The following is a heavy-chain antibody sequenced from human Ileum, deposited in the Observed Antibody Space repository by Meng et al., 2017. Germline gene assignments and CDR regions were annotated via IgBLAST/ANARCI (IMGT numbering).Heavy chain of an antibody. J-gene: IGHJ4*02. D-gene: IGHD5-18*01. Sequence: GGSLRLSCAASGFTLSNYWMHWVRRAPGKGLEWVSRIDTDESSTRHADSVKGRFTVSRDNGKNTMYLQMNSLRVEDTAVYYCATLDTAMVSSSDKFGLWGQGTLVTVSS. CDR1: GFTLSNYW. CDR3: ATLDTAMVSSSDKFGL. CDR2: IDTDESST. V-gene: IGHV3-74*01.